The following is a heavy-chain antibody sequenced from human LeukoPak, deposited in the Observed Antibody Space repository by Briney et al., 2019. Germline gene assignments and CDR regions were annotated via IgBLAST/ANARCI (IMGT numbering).Heavy chain of an antibody. V-gene: IGHV3-23*01. CDR3: ARDLSPLGGVTTYYYGMDV. Sequence: GGSLRLSCLTSGFTFSTNAMSWVRQAPGKGLEWISGISGSGASTYYADSVKGRFTISRDNAKNSLYLQMNSLRAEDTAVYYCARDLSPLGGVTTYYYGMDVWGQGTTVTVSS. D-gene: IGHD3-16*01. J-gene: IGHJ6*02. CDR2: ISGSGAST. CDR1: GFTFSTNA.